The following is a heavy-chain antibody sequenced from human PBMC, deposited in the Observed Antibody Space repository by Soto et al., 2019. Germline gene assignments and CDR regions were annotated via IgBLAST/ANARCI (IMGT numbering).Heavy chain of an antibody. V-gene: IGHV3-23*01. J-gene: IGHJ4*02. CDR2: VSIGGST. D-gene: IGHD2-15*01. Sequence: GGSLRLSCAASGFTFSSYAMGWVRQGPGKGLEWVAVVSIGGSTHYADSVRGRFTISRDNSKNTLSLQMNSLAAEDTAVYFCAKRRGAGGHFDYWGQGALVTVSS. CDR3: AKRRGAGGHFDY. CDR1: GFTFSSYA.